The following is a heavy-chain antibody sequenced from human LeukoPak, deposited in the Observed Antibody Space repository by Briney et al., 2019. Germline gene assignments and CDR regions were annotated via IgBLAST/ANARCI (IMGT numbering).Heavy chain of an antibody. CDR1: RFTFSNYW. CDR3: ARDRHINSWSNDRFDY. Sequence: GGSLRLSCAASRFTFSNYWMTWVRQPPGKGLEWVGNINQDASEINYVDSVKGRFTISRVNAENSLYLQMNSLRAEDTAIYYCARDRHINSWSNDRFDYWGQGALVTVSS. J-gene: IGHJ4*02. V-gene: IGHV3-7*01. D-gene: IGHD6-13*01. CDR2: INQDASEI.